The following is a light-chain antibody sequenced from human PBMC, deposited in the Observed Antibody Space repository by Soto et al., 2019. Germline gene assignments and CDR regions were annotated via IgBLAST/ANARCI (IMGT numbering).Light chain of an antibody. V-gene: IGLV2-8*01. CDR3: SSFTSAYTFV. J-gene: IGLJ1*01. CDR1: SSDVGGYNY. Sequence: QSVLTQPPSASGSPGQSVTISCTGTSSDVGGYNYVSWYQQHPGKAPKLVIYEVSKRPSGVPDRFSGSKSGNTASLTISGLQAEDEADYYCSSFTSAYTFVFGTGTKVTV. CDR2: EVS.